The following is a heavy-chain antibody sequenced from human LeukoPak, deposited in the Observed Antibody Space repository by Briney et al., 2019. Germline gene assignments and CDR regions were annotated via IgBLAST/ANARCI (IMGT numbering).Heavy chain of an antibody. J-gene: IGHJ5*02. CDR1: GITLSNYG. D-gene: IGHD4-17*01. CDR2: ISDCGGST. CDR3: AKVLTTVTYNWFDP. Sequence: GGSLRLSCAVSGITLSNYGMTWVRQAPGKGLEWVAGISDCGGSTYYADSVKGRFTISRDNSKNTLYLQMNSLRAEDTAVYYCAKVLTTVTYNWFDPWGQGTLVTVSS. V-gene: IGHV3-23*01.